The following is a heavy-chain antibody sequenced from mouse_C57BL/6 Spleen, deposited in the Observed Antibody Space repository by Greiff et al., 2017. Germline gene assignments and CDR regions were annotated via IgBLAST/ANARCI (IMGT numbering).Heavy chain of an antibody. D-gene: IGHD2-5*01. CDR3: ARSHPYYSNWFAY. CDR2: INPNNGGT. V-gene: IGHV1-26*01. CDR1: GYTFTDYY. Sequence: EVQLQQSGPELVKPGASVKISCKASGYTFTDYYMNWVKQSHGKSLEWIGDINPNNGGTSYNQKFKGKATLTVDKSSSTAYMELRSLTSEDSAVYYCARSHPYYSNWFAYWGQGTLVTVSA. J-gene: IGHJ3*01.